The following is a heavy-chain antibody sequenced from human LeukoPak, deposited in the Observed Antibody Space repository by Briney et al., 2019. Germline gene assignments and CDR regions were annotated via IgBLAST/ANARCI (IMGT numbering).Heavy chain of an antibody. CDR3: VRAPGYCSSTSCNQRDAFDI. J-gene: IGHJ3*02. CDR1: GYTFTGYY. D-gene: IGHD2-2*03. CDR2: INPNSGGT. V-gene: IGHV1-2*02. Sequence: ASVKVSCKASGYTFTGYYMHWVRQAPGQGLEWMGWINPNSGGTNYAQKFQGRVTMTRDTSISTAYMELSRLRSDDTAVYYCVRAPGYCSSTSCNQRDAFDIWGQGAMVTVSS.